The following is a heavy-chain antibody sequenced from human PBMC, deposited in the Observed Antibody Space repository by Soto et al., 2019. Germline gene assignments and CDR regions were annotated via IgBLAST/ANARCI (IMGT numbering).Heavy chain of an antibody. Sequence: QVQLVESGGGVVQPEKSLRLSCAASGFTFSKYTLHWVRQAPGKGLEWVAVMSYDGSTKYYADSVKGRFTISRDNSKNTLYXXXXXXXXXXXXXXXXXXXXXXXXLLEXWGQGTLVTVSS. V-gene: IGHV3-30-3*01. CDR3: XXXXXXXXLLEX. CDR1: GFTFSKYT. CDR2: MSYDGSTK. J-gene: IGHJ4*02.